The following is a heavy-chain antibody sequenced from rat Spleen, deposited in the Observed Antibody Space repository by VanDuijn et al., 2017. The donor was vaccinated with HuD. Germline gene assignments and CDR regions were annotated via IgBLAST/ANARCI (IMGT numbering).Heavy chain of an antibody. CDR2: ISTGGGST. D-gene: IGHD1-4*01. Sequence: EVQLVESGGGFVQPGRSLKLSCVASGFTFNNYWMTWIRQAPGKGLEWVAYISTGGGSTYYRDSVKGRFTISRDNAKSSLYLQMDSLRSADTATYYCTTNLSYPGIANWFVYCGQGTLVTVSS. V-gene: IGHV5-27*01. CDR3: TTNLSYPGIANWFVY. CDR1: GFTFNNYW. J-gene: IGHJ3*01.